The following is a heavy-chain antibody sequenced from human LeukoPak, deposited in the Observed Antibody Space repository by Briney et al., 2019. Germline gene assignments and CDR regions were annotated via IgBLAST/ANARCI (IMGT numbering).Heavy chain of an antibody. D-gene: IGHD1-7*01. CDR1: GGSVSGYY. J-gene: IGHJ1*01. Sequence: PSETLSLTCAVYGGSVSGYYWSWIRQPPGKGLEWIGEINHSGSTNYNPSLKSRVTISIDTSKNQFSLKLSSVTAADTAVYYCARGGGYKWNYEVYFQHWGQGTLVTVSS. CDR3: ARGGGYKWNYEVYFQH. V-gene: IGHV4-34*01. CDR2: INHSGST.